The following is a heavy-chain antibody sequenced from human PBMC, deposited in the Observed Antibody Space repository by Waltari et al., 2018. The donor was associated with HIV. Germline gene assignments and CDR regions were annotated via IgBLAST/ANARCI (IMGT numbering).Heavy chain of an antibody. D-gene: IGHD3-10*01. CDR3: ARGLSGSYHSCLGY. V-gene: IGHV1-2*02. CDR1: GHTSPPSF. Sequence: QLQLVQSGAQVKKPGASVKVSCKTTGHTSPPSFSPSESQAPGQGLEWMGWFNPNSGGTNYAQKFEGRVTLTLDTSITTAYMELSSLRSDDTAMYYCARGLSGSYHSCLGYWGQGTLVTVSS. CDR2: FNPNSGGT. J-gene: IGHJ4*02.